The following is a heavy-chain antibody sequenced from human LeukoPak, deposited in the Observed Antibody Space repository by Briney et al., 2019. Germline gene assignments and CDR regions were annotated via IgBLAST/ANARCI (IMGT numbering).Heavy chain of an antibody. V-gene: IGHV3-53*01. J-gene: IGHJ4*02. CDR2: IYSGGST. CDR1: GFTFSSYS. Sequence: GGSLRLSCAASGFTFSSYSMNWVRQAPGKGLEWVSVIYSGGSTYYADSVKGRFAISRDNSKNTLYLQMNSLRAEDTAVYYCARDGHSGYDYWGRGTLVTVSS. D-gene: IGHD5-12*01. CDR3: ARDGHSGYDY.